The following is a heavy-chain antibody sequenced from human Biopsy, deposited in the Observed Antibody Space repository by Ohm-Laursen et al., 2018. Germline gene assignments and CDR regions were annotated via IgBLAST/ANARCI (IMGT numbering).Heavy chain of an antibody. CDR1: GYTFTGYY. J-gene: IGHJ4*02. V-gene: IGHV1-2*02. CDR3: ARDLLEWSLPS. CDR2: INPKSGGT. Sequence: SVKVSCKASGYTFTGYYLHWVRQAPGQGLEWMGWINPKSGGTHYLEKFRGRVTMTRDTSISTAYLELSSLRSDDTAIYYCARDLLEWSLPSWGQGTLVTVSS. D-gene: IGHD3-3*01.